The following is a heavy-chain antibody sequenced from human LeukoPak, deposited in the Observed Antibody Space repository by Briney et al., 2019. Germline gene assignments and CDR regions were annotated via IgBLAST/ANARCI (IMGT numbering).Heavy chain of an antibody. V-gene: IGHV4-39*01. J-gene: IGHJ4*02. CDR3: ARVVTTSAFHFDY. D-gene: IGHD5-12*01. CDR2: IYYSGST. Sequence: SETLSLTCTVSGGSISSSSYYWAWLRQPPGTGLEWIGSIYYSGSTYYNPSLKSRVTISVDTSKNQFSLKLSSVTAADTAVYYCARVVTTSAFHFDYWGQGTLVTVSS. CDR1: GGSISSSSYY.